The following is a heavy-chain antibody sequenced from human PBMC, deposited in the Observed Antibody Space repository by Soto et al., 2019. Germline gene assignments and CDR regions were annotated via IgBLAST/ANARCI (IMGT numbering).Heavy chain of an antibody. V-gene: IGHV3-23*01. Sequence: GGSLRLSCVASGLSFAGYAMSWVRQAPGKGLEWVSSISGGGGSTYYADSVKGRFTISRDNPKNTLYLQMNSLRAEDTAVYYCAKVLGVVPSSRDYWGQGTLVTVSS. CDR2: ISGGGGST. J-gene: IGHJ4*02. D-gene: IGHD2-2*01. CDR1: GLSFAGYA. CDR3: AKVLGVVPSSRDY.